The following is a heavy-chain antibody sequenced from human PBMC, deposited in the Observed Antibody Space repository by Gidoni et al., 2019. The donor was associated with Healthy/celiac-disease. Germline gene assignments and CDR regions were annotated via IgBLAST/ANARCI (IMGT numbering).Heavy chain of an antibody. V-gene: IGHV4-34*01. CDR3: ARGRYPLGYCSGGSCYRVRSWFDP. D-gene: IGHD2-15*01. J-gene: IGHJ5*02. CDR2: INHSGST. CDR1: GGSFSGYY. Sequence: QVQLQQWGAGLLKPSETLSLTCAVYGGSFSGYYWSWIRPPPGKGLEWLGEINHSGSTNYNPSLKSRVTISVDTSKNQFSLKLSSVTAADTAVYYCARGRYPLGYCSGGSCYRVRSWFDPWGQGTLVTVSS.